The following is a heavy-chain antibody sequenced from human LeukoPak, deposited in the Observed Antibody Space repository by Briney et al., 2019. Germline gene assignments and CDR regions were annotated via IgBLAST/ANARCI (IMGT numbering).Heavy chain of an antibody. CDR1: VGSFSGYY. V-gene: IGHV4-34*01. CDR3: ARSPARGIAVTRY. Sequence: KRSVTLSLPCAVCVGSFSGYYWRWIREPPGRGLECIGEITHSGSTNYNPSLTSRVTISLDTSKNHFSLELGSVTSADTAVYYCARSPARGIAVTRYWGQGTLVTVSS. D-gene: IGHD6-19*01. CDR2: ITHSGST. J-gene: IGHJ4*02.